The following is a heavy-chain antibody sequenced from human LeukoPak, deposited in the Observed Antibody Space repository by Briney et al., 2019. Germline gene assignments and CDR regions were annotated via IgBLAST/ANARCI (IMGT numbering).Heavy chain of an antibody. Sequence: SGPTLVKPTQTLTLTCTFSGFSLSTSGVGVGWIRQPPGKALEWLALIYWNDDKRYSPSLKSRLTITKDTSKNQVVLTMTNMDPVDTATYYCAHRPWERTGGWYFDLWGRGTLVTVSS. CDR3: AHRPWERTGGWYFDL. D-gene: IGHD1-26*01. CDR1: GFSLSTSGVG. J-gene: IGHJ2*01. V-gene: IGHV2-5*01. CDR2: IYWNDDK.